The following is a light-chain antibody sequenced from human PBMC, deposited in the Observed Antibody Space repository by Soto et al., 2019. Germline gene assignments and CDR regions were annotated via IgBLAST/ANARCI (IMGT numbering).Light chain of an antibody. V-gene: IGKV1-39*01. Sequence: DIQMTQSPSSLSASVGDRVTISCRASQSISTYLNWYQQKPGTAPRLLIYRASSVKSGVPPRFSGSGSGRDFKLTISSLRPEDIATYVCQQSYGSPPWTFGQGTKVEVK. CDR3: QQSYGSPPWT. CDR1: QSISTY. J-gene: IGKJ1*01. CDR2: RAS.